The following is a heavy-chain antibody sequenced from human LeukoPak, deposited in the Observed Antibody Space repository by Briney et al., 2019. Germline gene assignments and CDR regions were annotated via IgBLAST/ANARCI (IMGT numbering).Heavy chain of an antibody. CDR2: ISINGDKT. Sequence: PGGSLRLSCSASGSTFSGHFMHWVRQAPGKGLEYVSSISINGDKTYYAESVKGRFTISRDNSKNTLYLQLSSLRVEDTAVYYCIKDRIGTWSFDHWGQGTLLTVSS. CDR3: IKDRIGTWSFDH. D-gene: IGHD1-26*01. V-gene: IGHV3-64D*06. CDR1: GSTFSGHF. J-gene: IGHJ4*02.